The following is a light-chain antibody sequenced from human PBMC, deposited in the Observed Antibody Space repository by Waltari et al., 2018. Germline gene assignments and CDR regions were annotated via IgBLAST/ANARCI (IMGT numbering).Light chain of an antibody. J-gene: IGLJ2*01. V-gene: IGLV2-14*03. CDR2: DVS. CDR3: SSYISSSTLEL. CDR1: SSDVGGYNY. Sequence: QSALTQPASVSGSPGQSITISCNGTSSDVGGYNYVPWYQQHPGKAPKLMIYDVSNRPSGVSNRFSGSKSGNTASLTISGLQAEDEADYYCSSYISSSTLELFGGGTSLTVL.